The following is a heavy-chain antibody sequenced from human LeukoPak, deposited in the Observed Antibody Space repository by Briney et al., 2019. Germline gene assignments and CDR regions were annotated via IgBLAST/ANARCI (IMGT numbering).Heavy chain of an antibody. D-gene: IGHD4-23*01. CDR1: GYTFTNYA. Sequence: ASVKVSCKASGYTFTNYALHWVRQAPGQRLEWMGWTNGATGNTRFSQDFQGRLTITIDTSAGTAYMDLSSLTSEDTAVYYCARSPGGNARTWLDYWGQGTLITVSS. CDR2: TNGATGNT. CDR3: ARSPGGNARTWLDY. J-gene: IGHJ4*02. V-gene: IGHV1-3*02.